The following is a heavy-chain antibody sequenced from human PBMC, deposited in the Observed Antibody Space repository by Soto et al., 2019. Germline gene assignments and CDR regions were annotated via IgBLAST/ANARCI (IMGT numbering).Heavy chain of an antibody. Sequence: SETLSLTCTVSGGSISSSSYYWGWIRQPPGKGLEWIGSIYYSGSTYYNPSLKSRVTISVDTSKNQFSLKLSSVTAADTAVYYCARHRARGCSGGSCYLPDYWGQGTLVTVSS. CDR2: IYYSGST. CDR1: GGSISSSSYY. V-gene: IGHV4-39*01. D-gene: IGHD2-15*01. J-gene: IGHJ4*02. CDR3: ARHRARGCSGGSCYLPDY.